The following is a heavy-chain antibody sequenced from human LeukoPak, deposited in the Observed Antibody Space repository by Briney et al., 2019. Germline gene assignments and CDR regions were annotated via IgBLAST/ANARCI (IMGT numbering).Heavy chain of an antibody. V-gene: IGHV1-2*02. D-gene: IGHD2-2*02. CDR1: GYTFTGYY. CDR3: ARDQVVVPAAIREGGHYYYYYGMDV. J-gene: IGHJ6*02. CDR2: INPNSGGT. Sequence: ASVKVSCKASGYTFTGYYMHWVRQAPGQGLEWMGWINPNSGGTNYAQKFQGRVTMTRDTSINTAYMDLNRLKFDDTAVYYCARDQVVVPAAIREGGHYYYYYGMDVWGQGTTVTVSS.